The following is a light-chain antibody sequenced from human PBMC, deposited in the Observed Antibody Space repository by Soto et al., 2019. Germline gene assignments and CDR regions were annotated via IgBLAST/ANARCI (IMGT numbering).Light chain of an antibody. V-gene: IGKV3-20*01. Sequence: EIVLTQSPGTLSLSPGEGASLSCRASQSVISGALAWYRQKPGPAPGLLXXGASKRATGTPDRFIGSGSGTDITLTISRLEPEDFAFDYCQYYDKLAKPITFGQGTRLEIK. J-gene: IGKJ5*01. CDR3: QYYDKLAKPIT. CDR1: QSVISGA. CDR2: GAS.